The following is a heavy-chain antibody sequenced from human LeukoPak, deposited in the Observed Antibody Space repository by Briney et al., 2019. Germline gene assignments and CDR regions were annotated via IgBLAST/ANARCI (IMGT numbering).Heavy chain of an antibody. CDR2: MYYTGNT. CDR1: GGSISSGGYS. D-gene: IGHD3-22*01. V-gene: IGHV4-30-4*07. CDR3: ARGNIIVLTGDAFDI. Sequence: SETLSLTCAVSGGSISSGGYSWSWLRQPPGKGLEWIGYMYYTGNTYYNPSLKSRVTISVDTSKNQLSLKLSSVTAADTAVYYCARGNIIVLTGDAFDIWGQGTMVTVSS. J-gene: IGHJ3*02.